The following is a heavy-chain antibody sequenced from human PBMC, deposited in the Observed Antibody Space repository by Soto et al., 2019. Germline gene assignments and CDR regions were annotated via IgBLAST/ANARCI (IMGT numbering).Heavy chain of an antibody. Sequence: GASVKVSCKASGGTFSSYAISWVRQAPGQGLEWMGGIIPIFGTANYAQKFQGRVTITADESTSTAYMELSSLRSEDTAVYYCARKVTTPFYYHYGMDVWGQGTTVTVSS. D-gene: IGHD4-17*01. J-gene: IGHJ6*02. V-gene: IGHV1-69*13. CDR3: ARKVTTPFYYHYGMDV. CDR1: GGTFSSYA. CDR2: IIPIFGTA.